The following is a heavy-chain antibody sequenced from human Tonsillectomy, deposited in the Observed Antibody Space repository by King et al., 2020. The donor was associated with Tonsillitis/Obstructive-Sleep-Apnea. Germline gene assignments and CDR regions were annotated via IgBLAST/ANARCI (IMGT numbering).Heavy chain of an antibody. Sequence: EQLVESGGGVVRPGGSLRLSCAASGFTFDDYGMSWVRQAPGKGLEWVSGIVWNGGSTGYADFVKGRFTISRDNAKNCLYLQMNSLRAEDTALYYCARDASDCSGGGCYLEMDVWGKGTTVTVSS. CDR2: IVWNGGST. J-gene: IGHJ6*04. CDR3: ARDASDCSGGGCYLEMDV. V-gene: IGHV3-20*04. D-gene: IGHD2-15*01. CDR1: GFTFDDYG.